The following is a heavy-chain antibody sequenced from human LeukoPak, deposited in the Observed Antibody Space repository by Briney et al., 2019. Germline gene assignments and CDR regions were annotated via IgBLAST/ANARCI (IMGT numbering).Heavy chain of an antibody. CDR1: GFTFSSYW. CDR3: ARDKAAAGIDY. CDR2: IEQDGSEK. V-gene: IGHV3-7*01. J-gene: IGHJ4*02. D-gene: IGHD6-13*01. Sequence: QSGGSLRLSCAASGFTFSSYWMSWVRQAPGKGLEWVANIEQDGSEKYYVDSVKGRFTISRDNAKNTLYLQMNSLRAEDTAVYYCARDKAAAGIDYWGQGTLVTVSS.